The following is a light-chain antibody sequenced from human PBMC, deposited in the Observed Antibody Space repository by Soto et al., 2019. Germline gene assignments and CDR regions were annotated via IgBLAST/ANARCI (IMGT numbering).Light chain of an antibody. CDR2: GAS. CDR1: QSVSSN. V-gene: IGKV3-20*01. J-gene: IGKJ1*01. CDR3: QQYGSSGT. Sequence: EIGLTQSPGTLSLSAGERATLSCRASQSVSSNLAWYQQKPGQAPRLLIYGASTRATGIPARFSGSGSGTDFTLTISRLEPEDFAVYYCQQYGSSGTFGQGTKVDIK.